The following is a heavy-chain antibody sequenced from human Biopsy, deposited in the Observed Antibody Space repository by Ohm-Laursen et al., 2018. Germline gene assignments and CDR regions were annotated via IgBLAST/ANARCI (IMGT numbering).Heavy chain of an antibody. J-gene: IGHJ4*02. CDR3: ALRSVAQMKNFDY. D-gene: IGHD6-19*01. Sequence: GASVKVSCKASGYTFTGYHVHWVRQAPGQGLEWMGWISPKSGGTNYAQKFQGNITMTKNTSMSTAYMEMSRLRSDDTAVYYCALRSVAQMKNFDYWGQGTLVTVSS. V-gene: IGHV1-2*02. CDR1: GYTFTGYH. CDR2: ISPKSGGT.